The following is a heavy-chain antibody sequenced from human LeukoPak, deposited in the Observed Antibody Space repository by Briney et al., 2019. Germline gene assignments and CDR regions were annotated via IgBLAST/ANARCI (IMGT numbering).Heavy chain of an antibody. J-gene: IGHJ5*02. D-gene: IGHD2-8*02. Sequence: PSETLSLTCAVYGGSFSGYYWSWIRQPPGKGLEWIGEINHSGSTNYNPSLKSRVTISVDTSKNQFSLKLSSVTAADTAVYYCARLGPPVLVVYAYWFDPCGQGTLVTVSS. CDR2: INHSGST. CDR1: GGSFSGYY. V-gene: IGHV4-34*01. CDR3: ARLGPPVLVVYAYWFDP.